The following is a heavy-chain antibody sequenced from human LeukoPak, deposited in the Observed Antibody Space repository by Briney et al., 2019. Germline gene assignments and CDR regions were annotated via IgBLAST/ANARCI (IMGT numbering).Heavy chain of an antibody. J-gene: IGHJ5*02. CDR3: ARNVGRGLNYNWFDP. V-gene: IGHV3-7*01. D-gene: IGHD1-1*01. CDR1: GFTFSSYW. CDR2: IKQDGSEK. Sequence: GGSLRLSCAASGFTFSSYWMSWVRQAPGKGLEWVANIKQDGSEKYYVDSVKGRFTISRDNAKNSLYLQMNSLRAEDTAVYYCARNVGRGLNYNWFDPWGQGTLVTVSS.